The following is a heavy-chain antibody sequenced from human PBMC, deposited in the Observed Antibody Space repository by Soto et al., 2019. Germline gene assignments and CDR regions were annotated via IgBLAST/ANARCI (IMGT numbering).Heavy chain of an antibody. CDR2: IYTGGTT. CDR1: GFTVSTNY. Sequence: EVRLVESGGGLIQPGGSLRLSCAASGFTVSTNYMSWVRQAPGRGLEWLSVIYTGGTTYYADSVKGRFTITRDNSNNTVYLQMDSLRTEDTAVYYCAISSGSDGWGQGTTVTVSS. V-gene: IGHV3-53*01. CDR3: AISSGSDG. J-gene: IGHJ6*02. D-gene: IGHD1-26*01.